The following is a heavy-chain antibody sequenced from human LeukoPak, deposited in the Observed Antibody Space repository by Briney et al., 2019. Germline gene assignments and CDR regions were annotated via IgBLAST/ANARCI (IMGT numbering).Heavy chain of an antibody. V-gene: IGHV4-38-2*01. Sequence: SETLSLTCVVSGYSISSGYYWGWIRQPPGKGLEWIGNIYYSGSTYYNPSLQSRVTMSVDTSKNQFSLKLSSVPAADTAVYYCARVSGSYEPFDSWGQGTLVIVSS. CDR3: ARVSGSYEPFDS. CDR1: GYSISSGYY. CDR2: IYYSGST. J-gene: IGHJ4*02. D-gene: IGHD1-26*01.